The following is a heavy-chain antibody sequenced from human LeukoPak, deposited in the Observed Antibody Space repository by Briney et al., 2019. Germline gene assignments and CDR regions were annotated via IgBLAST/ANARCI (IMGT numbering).Heavy chain of an antibody. J-gene: IGHJ5*02. D-gene: IGHD3-22*01. CDR1: GGSISSGGYS. CDR3: ARVDDSSGTLFDP. V-gene: IGHV4-30-2*01. CDR2: IYHSGST. Sequence: SETLSLTCTVSGGSISSGGYSWRWIRQPPGKGLEWIGYIYHSGSTYYNPSLKSRVTISVDRSKNQFSLKLSSVTAADTAVYYCARVDDSSGTLFDPWGQGTLVTVSS.